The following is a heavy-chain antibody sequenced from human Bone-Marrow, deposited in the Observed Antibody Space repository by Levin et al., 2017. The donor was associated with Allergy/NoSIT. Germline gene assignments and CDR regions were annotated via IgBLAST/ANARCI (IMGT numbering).Heavy chain of an antibody. D-gene: IGHD6-19*01. CDR1: GYSFTNYW. CDR2: THPGNSET. V-gene: IGHV5-51*01. Sequence: GASVKVSCKTSGYSFTNYWIGWVCQMPGKGLEWMGVTHPGNSETRYGPSFQGHVTISVDKSVSTAYLQWSSLKASDTAIYYCARHGDGSGWDTGDYWGQGTLVTVSS. CDR3: ARHGDGSGWDTGDY. J-gene: IGHJ4*02.